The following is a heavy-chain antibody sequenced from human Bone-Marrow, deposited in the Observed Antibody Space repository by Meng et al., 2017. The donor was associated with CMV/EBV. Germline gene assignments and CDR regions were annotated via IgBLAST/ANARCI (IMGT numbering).Heavy chain of an antibody. CDR1: GYTFTGYY. Sequence: ASVKVSCKASGYTFTGYYMNWVRQAPGQGLEWMGWINPNSGVTNYAQKFQGRVTMTRDTSISTAYMELSSLGSDDTAVYYCARDLLQWLDPAYYYYGLDVWGQGTTVTVSS. V-gene: IGHV1-2*02. J-gene: IGHJ6*02. CDR2: INPNSGVT. D-gene: IGHD6-19*01. CDR3: ARDLLQWLDPAYYYYGLDV.